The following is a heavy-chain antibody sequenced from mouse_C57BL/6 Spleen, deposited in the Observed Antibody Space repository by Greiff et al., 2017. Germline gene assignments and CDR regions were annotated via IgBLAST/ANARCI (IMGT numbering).Heavy chain of an antibody. CDR3: ARSLDYDWYFDV. Sequence: QVQLKQSGAELVRPGASVKLSCKASGYTFTDYYINWVKQRPGQGLEWIARIYPGSGNTYYNEKFKGKATLTAEKSSSTAYMQLSSLTSEDSAVYFCARSLDYDWYFDVWGTGTTVTVSS. V-gene: IGHV1-76*01. CDR1: GYTFTDYY. CDR2: IYPGSGNT. J-gene: IGHJ1*03. D-gene: IGHD2-4*01.